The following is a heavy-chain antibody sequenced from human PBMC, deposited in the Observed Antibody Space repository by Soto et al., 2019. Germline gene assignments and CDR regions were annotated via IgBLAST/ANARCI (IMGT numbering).Heavy chain of an antibody. J-gene: IGHJ4*02. Sequence: EVQLVESGGGLIQPGGSLRLSCAASGFTVSSNYMSWVRQAPGKGLEWVSVIYSGGSTYYADSVRGRFTISRDSSKNTLFLQRNSLSAEDTAGYYCARCRGSALFFDCWGQGTLVTVSS. CDR2: IYSGGST. CDR1: GFTVSSNY. CDR3: ARCRGSALFFDC. D-gene: IGHD1-26*01. V-gene: IGHV3-53*01.